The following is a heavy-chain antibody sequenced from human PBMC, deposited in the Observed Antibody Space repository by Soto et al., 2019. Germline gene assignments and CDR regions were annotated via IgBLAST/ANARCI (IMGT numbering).Heavy chain of an antibody. J-gene: IGHJ3*02. V-gene: IGHV3-66*01. Sequence: GGSLRLSCAASGFTVSSNYMSWVRQAPGKGLEWVSVIYSGGSTYYADSVKGRFTISRDNSKNTLYLQMNSLRAEDTAVYYCARGRRTHSSGWFDAFDIWGQGTMVTVSS. CDR2: IYSGGST. CDR3: ARGRRTHSSGWFDAFDI. D-gene: IGHD6-19*01. CDR1: GFTVSSNY.